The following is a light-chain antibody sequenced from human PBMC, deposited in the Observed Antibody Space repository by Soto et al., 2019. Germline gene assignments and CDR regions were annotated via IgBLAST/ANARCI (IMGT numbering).Light chain of an antibody. Sequence: ETVLTQSPATLSVSPGERATFSCKASQSVTTSLAWYQQKPGQVPRLLIYGAFTRATGIPARFSGSGSGTEFTLSISSLQSEDFAIYHCQQYHSWPHTFGQGTRLEIK. V-gene: IGKV3-15*01. CDR1: QSVTTS. J-gene: IGKJ5*01. CDR2: GAF. CDR3: QQYHSWPHT.